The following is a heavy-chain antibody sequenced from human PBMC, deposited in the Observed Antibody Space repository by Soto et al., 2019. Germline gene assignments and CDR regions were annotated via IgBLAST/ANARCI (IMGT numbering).Heavy chain of an antibody. Sequence: SVKVSCKASGDIFTRYSFSWVRQAPGQGLEWMGGVIPLFGTANYGQKFQGRVTITADKSTSTAFMDIRGLRSHETAVYYCEGAPAGDYYYYYKFDVWGQGTAVTVSS. CDR2: VIPLFGTA. CDR3: EGAPAGDYYYYYKFDV. D-gene: IGHD2-21*02. CDR1: GDIFTRYS. J-gene: IGHJ6*02. V-gene: IGHV1-69*06.